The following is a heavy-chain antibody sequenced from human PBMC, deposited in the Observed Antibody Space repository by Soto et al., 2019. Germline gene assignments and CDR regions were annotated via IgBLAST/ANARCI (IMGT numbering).Heavy chain of an antibody. CDR3: ARERYDSSGYAFDY. D-gene: IGHD3-22*01. CDR1: GFTFSDYY. V-gene: IGHV3-11*01. Sequence: GGSLRLSCAASGFTFSDYYMSWIRQAPGKGLEWVSYISSSGSTIHYADSVKGRFAISRDNAKNSLYLQMNSLRAEDTAVYYCARERYDSSGYAFDYWGQGTLVTVSS. J-gene: IGHJ4*02. CDR2: ISSSGSTI.